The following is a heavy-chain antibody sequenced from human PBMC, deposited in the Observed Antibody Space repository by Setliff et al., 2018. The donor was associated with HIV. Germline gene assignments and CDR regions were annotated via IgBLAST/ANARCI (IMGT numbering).Heavy chain of an antibody. D-gene: IGHD2-15*01. CDR1: GGSISSSSYY. Sequence: SETLSLTCTVSGGSISSSSYYWGWIRQPPGKGLEWIGSIYYSGSTYYNPSLKSRFTISRDNARNSLYLQMSSLTAEDTGLYYCAKERWGPPVEFRGQGTLVTVSS. CDR3: AKERWGPPVEF. V-gene: IGHV4-39*02. J-gene: IGHJ4*02. CDR2: IYYSGST.